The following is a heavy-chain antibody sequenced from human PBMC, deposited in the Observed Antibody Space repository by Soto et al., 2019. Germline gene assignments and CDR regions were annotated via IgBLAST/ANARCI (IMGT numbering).Heavy chain of an antibody. J-gene: IGHJ4*02. CDR3: AKAAEEFRSYSNYPDY. CDR2: ISGSGGST. CDR1: GFTFSSYA. V-gene: IGHV3-23*01. Sequence: GGSLRLSCAASGFTFSSYAMSWVRQAPGKGLEWVSAISGSGGSTYYADSVKGRFTISRDNSKNTLYLQMNSLRAEDTAVYYCAKAAEEFRSYSNYPDYWGQGTLVTVSS. D-gene: IGHD4-4*01.